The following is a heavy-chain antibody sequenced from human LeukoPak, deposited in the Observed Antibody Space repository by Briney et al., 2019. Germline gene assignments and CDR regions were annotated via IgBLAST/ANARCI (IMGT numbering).Heavy chain of an antibody. CDR3: ARGVVVAATHFDY. Sequence: PSETLSLTCTVSGGSISSYYWSWIRQPPGKGLEWIGYIYYSGSTNYNPSLKSRVTISVDTSKNQFSLKLSSVTAADTVVYYCARGVVVAATHFDYWGQGTLVTVSS. CDR1: GGSISSYY. D-gene: IGHD2-15*01. J-gene: IGHJ4*02. CDR2: IYYSGST. V-gene: IGHV4-59*01.